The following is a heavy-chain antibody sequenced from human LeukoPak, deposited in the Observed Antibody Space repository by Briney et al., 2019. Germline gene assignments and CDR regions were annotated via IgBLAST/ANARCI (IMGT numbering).Heavy chain of an antibody. Sequence: PSETLSLTCTVSGYSISSGHYWAWIRQSPEEGLEWIASMFHSGSTYYNPSLKSRFTISVDTSKNQFSLKLSSVTAADTAVYYCARRGDYFDYWGQGTLVTVSS. CDR3: ARRGDYFDY. V-gene: IGHV4-38-2*02. CDR1: GYSISSGHY. CDR2: MFHSGST. D-gene: IGHD3-16*01. J-gene: IGHJ4*02.